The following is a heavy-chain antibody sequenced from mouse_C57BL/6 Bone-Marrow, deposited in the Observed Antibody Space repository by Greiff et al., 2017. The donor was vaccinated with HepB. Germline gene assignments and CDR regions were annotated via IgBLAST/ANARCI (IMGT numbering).Heavy chain of an antibody. CDR2: ISDGGSYT. D-gene: IGHD2-3*01. V-gene: IGHV5-4*01. CDR3: ARVDGQGFAY. Sequence: EVQGVESGEGLVKPGGSLKLSCAASGFTFSSYAMSWVRQTPEKRLEWVATISDGGSYTYYPDNVKGRFTISRDNAKNNLYLQMSHLKSEDTAMYYCARVDGQGFAYWGQGTLVTVSA. J-gene: IGHJ3*01. CDR1: GFTFSSYA.